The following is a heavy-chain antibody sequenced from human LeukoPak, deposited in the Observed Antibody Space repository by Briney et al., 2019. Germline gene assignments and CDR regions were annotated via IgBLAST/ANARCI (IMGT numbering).Heavy chain of an antibody. D-gene: IGHD4-17*01. V-gene: IGHV4-39*07. J-gene: IGHJ4*02. Sequence: SETLSLTCTVSGDSISSSSYYWGWIRQPPGKGLEWIGSIYSSGSAYYNPSLKSRVTISVDTSKNQFSLKLSSVTAADTAVYYCARDNRDYGGYYFDYWGQGTLVTVSS. CDR1: GDSISSSSYY. CDR3: ARDNRDYGGYYFDY. CDR2: IYSSGSA.